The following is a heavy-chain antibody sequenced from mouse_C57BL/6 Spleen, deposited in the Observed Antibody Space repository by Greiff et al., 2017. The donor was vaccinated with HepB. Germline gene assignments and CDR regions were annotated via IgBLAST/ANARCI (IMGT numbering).Heavy chain of an antibody. CDR1: GYTFTSYW. D-gene: IGHD1-1*01. J-gene: IGHJ4*01. V-gene: IGHV1-50*01. CDR3: ARSDGSSYDAMDY. CDR2: IDPSDSYT. Sequence: QVQLQQPGAELVKPGASVKLSCKASGYTFTSYWMQWVKQRPGQGLEWIGEIDPSDSYTNYNQKFKGKATLTVDTSSSTAYMQLSSLTSEDSAVYYCARSDGSSYDAMDYWGQGTSVTGSS.